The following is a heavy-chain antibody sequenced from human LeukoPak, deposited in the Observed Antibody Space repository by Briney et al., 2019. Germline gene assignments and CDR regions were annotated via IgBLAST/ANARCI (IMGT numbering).Heavy chain of an antibody. J-gene: IGHJ3*02. CDR3: ARGYGSGSYMAFDI. CDR1: GFTFDDYT. CDR2: ISSDGGSI. D-gene: IGHD3-10*01. V-gene: IGHV3-74*01. Sequence: GGSLRLSCAASGFTFDDYTMHWVRQAPGKGLVWVSRISSDGGSITYADSVKGRFTISRDNAKNTVYLQMNSLRAEDTAVYFCARGYGSGSYMAFDIWGQGTMVTVSS.